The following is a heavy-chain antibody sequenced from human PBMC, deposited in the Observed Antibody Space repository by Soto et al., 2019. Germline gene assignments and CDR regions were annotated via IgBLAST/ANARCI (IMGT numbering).Heavy chain of an antibody. J-gene: IGHJ4*02. CDR1: GFNFSSYA. Sequence: QVQLVESGGGVVQPGRSLRLSCAASGFNFSSYAMHWVRQAPGNGLEWVAVISYDGSNKYYADSVKGRFTISRDNSKNTLYLQMNSLRAEDTAVYYCARGSNYDFWSGYKSQYYWGQGTLVTVSS. CDR3: ARGSNYDFWSGYKSQYY. CDR2: ISYDGSNK. D-gene: IGHD3-3*01. V-gene: IGHV3-30-3*01.